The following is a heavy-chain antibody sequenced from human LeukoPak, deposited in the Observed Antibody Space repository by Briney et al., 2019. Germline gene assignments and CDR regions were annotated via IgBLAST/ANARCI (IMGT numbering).Heavy chain of an antibody. CDR3: ARQNDVRLDY. J-gene: IGHJ4*02. CDR1: GYTLSSYW. V-gene: IGHV5-51*01. Sequence: GESLKISCKGSGYTLSSYWIGWVRQMPGKGLEWMGIIYPGDSDTRYSPSLQGQVTISVDTSIGTAYLQWSSLNASDTAIYYCARQNDVRLDYWGQGTLVTVSS. CDR2: IYPGDSDT. D-gene: IGHD1-1*01.